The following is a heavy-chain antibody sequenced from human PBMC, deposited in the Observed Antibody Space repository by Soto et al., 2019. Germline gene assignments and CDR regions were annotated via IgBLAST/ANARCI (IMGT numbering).Heavy chain of an antibody. CDR2: IYSGGST. D-gene: IGHD3-10*01. CDR1: GFTVSSNY. V-gene: IGHV3-66*01. CDR3: ARDPGVPYGMDV. Sequence: EVQLVESGGGLVQPGGSLRLSCAASGFTVSSNYMSWVRQAPGKGLEWVSVIYSGGSTYYADSVKDRFTISRDNAKNTLYLQMNSLRAEDTAVYYCARDPGVPYGMDVWGQGTTVTVSS. J-gene: IGHJ6*02.